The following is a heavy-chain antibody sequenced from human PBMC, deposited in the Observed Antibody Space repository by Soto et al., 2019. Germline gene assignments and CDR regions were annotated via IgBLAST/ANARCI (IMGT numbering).Heavy chain of an antibody. J-gene: IGHJ5*01. CDR2: IYHIGSP. CDR3: VRDRALDSSGHWFDS. Sequence: PSETLSLTCTVSGRPVSSGGYYWTWIRQFPGKGLEWIGYIYHIGSPSYNPSLKSRLSISLDASKNQFSLNLTFWTAAATAIYYCVRDRALDSSGHWFDSWGQGTLVTVSS. D-gene: IGHD6-19*01. CDR1: GRPVSSGGYY. V-gene: IGHV4-31*03.